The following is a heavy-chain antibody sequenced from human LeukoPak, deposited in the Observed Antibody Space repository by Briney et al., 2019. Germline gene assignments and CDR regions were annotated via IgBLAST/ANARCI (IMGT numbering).Heavy chain of an antibody. D-gene: IGHD2-2*01. CDR3: ARGLHIVVVPAYNWCDP. Sequence: GASVKVSSKASGYTFTIYGISWVRQAPGQGREWMGWISAYNGNTNYIQKLQGRVTMTTDTSTSTAYMELRSLRSDDTAVYYCARGLHIVVVPAYNWCDPWGQGTLVSVSS. CDR1: GYTFTIYG. V-gene: IGHV1-18*01. CDR2: ISAYNGNT. J-gene: IGHJ5*02.